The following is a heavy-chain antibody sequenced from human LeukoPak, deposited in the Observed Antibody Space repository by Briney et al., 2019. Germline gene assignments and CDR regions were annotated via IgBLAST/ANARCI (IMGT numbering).Heavy chain of an antibody. J-gene: IGHJ5*01. D-gene: IGHD3-10*01. CDR3: ARVFMNYFGSAYDS. CDR2: ISSNSDYI. V-gene: IGHV3-21*01. Sequence: PGGSLRLSCAASGFTFSSYTMNWVRQAPGKGLEWVSCISSNSDYIFYADSLKGRVTISRDNAKNSLYLQMNSLRAEDTAVYFCARVFMNYFGSAYDSWGQGALVTVSS. CDR1: GFTFSSYT.